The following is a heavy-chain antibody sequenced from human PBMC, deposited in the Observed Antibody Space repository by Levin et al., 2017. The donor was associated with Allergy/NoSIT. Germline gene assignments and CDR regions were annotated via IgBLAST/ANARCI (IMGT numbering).Heavy chain of an antibody. CDR3: ARKDWSTVTLDY. CDR1: GFTFSSYS. Sequence: GGSLRLSCAASGFTFSSYSMNWVRQAPGKGLEWVSSISSSSSYIYYADSVKGRFTISRDNAKNSLYLQMNSLRAEDTAVYYCARKDWSTVTLDYWGQGTLVTVSS. D-gene: IGHD4-17*01. CDR2: ISSSSSYI. V-gene: IGHV3-21*01. J-gene: IGHJ4*02.